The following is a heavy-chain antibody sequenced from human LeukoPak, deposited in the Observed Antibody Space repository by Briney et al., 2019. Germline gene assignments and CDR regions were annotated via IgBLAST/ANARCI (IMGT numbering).Heavy chain of an antibody. V-gene: IGHV3-23*01. J-gene: IGHJ6*02. CDR1: GFTFSCYA. CDR2: IGGSGGAGT. Sequence: GGSLRLSCAGSGFTFSCYAMSWVRQAPGKGLEWVSTIGGSGGAGTYYADSVKGRFTVSRDNSRNTLYLPMNSLRAEDTAVYYCVKDRGGSPFYGMDVWGQGTTVTVSS. CDR3: VKDRGGSPFYGMDV. D-gene: IGHD1-26*01.